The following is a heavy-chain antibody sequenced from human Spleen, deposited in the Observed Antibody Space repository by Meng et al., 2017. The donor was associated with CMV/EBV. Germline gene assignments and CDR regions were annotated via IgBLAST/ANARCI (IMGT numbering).Heavy chain of an antibody. CDR1: GYTFTGYY. CDR3: ARGGGGSSSPYYYYGMDV. Sequence: ASVKVSCKASGYTFTGYYLHWVRQAPGQGLEWMGWINPNSGGTNYAQKFEGGVTMTRDTSISTAYMELSRLRSDDTAVYYCARGGGGSSSPYYYYGMDVWGQGTTVTVSS. V-gene: IGHV1-2*02. CDR2: INPNSGGT. D-gene: IGHD6-6*01. J-gene: IGHJ6*02.